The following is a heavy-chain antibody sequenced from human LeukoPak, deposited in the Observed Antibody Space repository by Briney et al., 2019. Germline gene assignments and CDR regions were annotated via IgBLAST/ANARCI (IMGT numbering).Heavy chain of an antibody. CDR2: INHSGST. J-gene: IGHJ4*02. D-gene: IGHD6-19*01. Sequence: PSETLSLTCAVYGGSFSGYYWSWIRQPPGKGLEWIGEINHSGSTNYNPSLKSRVTISVDTSKNQFSLKLISVTAADTAVYYCARGPSGWCVDYWGQGTLVTVSS. CDR1: GGSFSGYY. V-gene: IGHV4-34*01. CDR3: ARGPSGWCVDY.